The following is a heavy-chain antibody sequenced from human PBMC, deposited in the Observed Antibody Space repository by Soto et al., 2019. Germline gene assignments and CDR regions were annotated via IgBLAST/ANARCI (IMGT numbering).Heavy chain of an antibody. J-gene: IGHJ4*02. D-gene: IGHD1-1*01. Sequence: EVQLLESGGGLVQPGGSLRLSCAASGFTFSDHYMDWVRHAPGKGLEWVGRSRKKANSYTTEYAASVKGRFTISTDDSKNSLYLQMNSLQTEDTAVYYCARASWNWCQGTLVTVSS. V-gene: IGHV3-72*01. CDR1: GFTFSDHY. CDR2: SRKKANSYTT. CDR3: ARASWN.